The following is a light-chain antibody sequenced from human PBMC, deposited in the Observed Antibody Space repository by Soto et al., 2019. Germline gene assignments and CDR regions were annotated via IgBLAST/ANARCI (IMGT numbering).Light chain of an antibody. J-gene: IGKJ2*01. CDR1: QSINKW. CDR3: QQYNIGYT. V-gene: IGKV1-5*01. Sequence: IQMTQSPSTLSASVGDRVTITCRACQSINKWVAWFQQKSGRAPKLLIYDAATLQSGVPSRFSGTGSGPDFSLTISSLQPEDFATYYCQQYNIGYTFGQGTRLDIK. CDR2: DAA.